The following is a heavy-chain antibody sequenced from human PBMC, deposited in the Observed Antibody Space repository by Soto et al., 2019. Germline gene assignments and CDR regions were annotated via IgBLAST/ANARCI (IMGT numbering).Heavy chain of an antibody. J-gene: IGHJ5*02. CDR2: IHSTRSP. CDR3: AISPAYGDYANLDT. V-gene: IGHV4-4*07. CDR1: GDSVSKYY. D-gene: IGHD4-17*01. Sequence: SETLSLTCTVSGDSVSKYYWNWIRQPAGKGLEWIGRIHSTRSPNYNPSLKSRVTMSVDTSKNQFSLKLNLTSVTAADTAVYYCAISPAYGDYANLDTWGQGTLVTVSS.